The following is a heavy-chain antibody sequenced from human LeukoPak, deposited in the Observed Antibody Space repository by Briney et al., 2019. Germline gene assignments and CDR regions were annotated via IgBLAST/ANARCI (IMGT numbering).Heavy chain of an antibody. CDR1: GFTFTSYD. J-gene: IGHJ4*02. Sequence: GGSLRLSCAGSGFTFTSYDIHWVRQAPGRGLEWVSFTSPESRYIDYADSVRGRFTFSRDNGKNSVYLQMNSPRAEDTAVYYCARVSVYGSGSFRDYWGQGTLVTVSS. V-gene: IGHV3-21*06. CDR2: TSPESRYI. CDR3: ARVSVYGSGSFRDY. D-gene: IGHD3-10*01.